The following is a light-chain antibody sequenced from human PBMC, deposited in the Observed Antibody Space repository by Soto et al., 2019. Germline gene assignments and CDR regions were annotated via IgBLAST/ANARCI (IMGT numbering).Light chain of an antibody. J-gene: IGKJ1*01. CDR1: QSVSNY. CDR3: QQSYSTPRT. Sequence: DIQMTQSPSSLSASVGDRVTITCRASQSVSNYLCWYQQNPGKAPKLLIYAASTLQRGFPSRFSGSGSGTDFTLTISSLQPEDFATYYCQQSYSTPRTFGQGTKVEI. V-gene: IGKV1-39*01. CDR2: AAS.